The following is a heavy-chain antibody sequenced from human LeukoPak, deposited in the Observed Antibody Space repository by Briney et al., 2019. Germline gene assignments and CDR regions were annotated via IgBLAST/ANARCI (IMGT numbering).Heavy chain of an antibody. V-gene: IGHV4-39*01. CDR1: GGSISSSSYY. CDR2: IYYSGST. D-gene: IGHD3-10*01. Sequence: SETLSLTCTVSGGSISSSSYYWGWIRQPPGKGLEWIGSIYYSGSTYYNPSLKSRVTISVDTSKNQFSLKLSSVTAADTAVYYCARLYGGRYYYGSGSSLIPWGQGTLVTVSS. CDR3: ARLYGGRYYYGSGSSLIP. J-gene: IGHJ5*02.